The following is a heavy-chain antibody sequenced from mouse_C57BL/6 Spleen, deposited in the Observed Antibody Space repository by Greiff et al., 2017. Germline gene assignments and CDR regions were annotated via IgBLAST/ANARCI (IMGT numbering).Heavy chain of an antibody. CDR2: ISTYYGDA. CDR3: AKRGRSLDY. CDR1: GYTFTDYA. D-gene: IGHD1-3*01. J-gene: IGHJ2*01. Sequence: QVQLQQSGPELVRPGVSVKISCKGSGYTFTDYAMHWVKQSHAKSLEWIGVISTYYGDASYNQKFKDKVTMTVDKSSSTAYMELARLTSEDSAVYCCAKRGRSLDYWGQGTTLTVSS. V-gene: IGHV1-67*01.